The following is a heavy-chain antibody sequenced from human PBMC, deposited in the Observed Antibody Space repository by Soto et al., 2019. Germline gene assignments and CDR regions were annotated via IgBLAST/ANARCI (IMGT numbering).Heavy chain of an antibody. CDR3: ARRYDFWSGYYLDHYYYMDV. V-gene: IGHV4-34*01. D-gene: IGHD3-3*01. CDR1: GGSFSGYY. CDR2: INHSGST. Sequence: PSETLYLTCAVYGGSFSGYYWSWIRQPPGKGLEWIGEINHSGSTNYNPSLKSRVTISVDTSKNQFSLKLSSVTAADTAVYYCARRYDFWSGYYLDHYYYMDVWGKGTTVTVSS. J-gene: IGHJ6*03.